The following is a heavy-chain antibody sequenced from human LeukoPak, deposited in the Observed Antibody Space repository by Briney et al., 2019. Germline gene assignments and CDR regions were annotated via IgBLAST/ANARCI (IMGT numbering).Heavy chain of an antibody. J-gene: IGHJ4*02. CDR3: ARTYCGTNACPFDF. D-gene: IGHD2-21*01. CDR1: GGSISTYY. Sequence: SETLSLTCTVSGGSISTYYWSWIRQPPGKGLECLGFVFHTGTTNYNPSLKSRVTISVDTSKNQFSLNLSSVTAADTAVYYCARTYCGTNACPFDFWGQGTLSPSPQ. V-gene: IGHV4-59*08. CDR2: VFHTGTT.